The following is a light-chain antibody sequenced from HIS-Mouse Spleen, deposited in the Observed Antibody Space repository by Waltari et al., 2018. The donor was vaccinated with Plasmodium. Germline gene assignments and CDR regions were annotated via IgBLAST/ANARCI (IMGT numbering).Light chain of an antibody. Sequence: QSALTQPPSASGSPGQSVTISCPATSRAVGGLNSVHRYQQHPGKAPKLIIYEVIKRPSGVPARFSGSKSGNTASLTVSGLQAEDEADYYCSSYAGSNNLVFGGGTKLTVL. CDR3: SSYAGSNNLV. CDR2: EVI. CDR1: SRAVGGLNS. J-gene: IGLJ2*01. V-gene: IGLV2-8*01.